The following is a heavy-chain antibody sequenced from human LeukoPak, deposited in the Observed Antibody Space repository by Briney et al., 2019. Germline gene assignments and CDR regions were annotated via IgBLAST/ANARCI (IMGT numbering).Heavy chain of an antibody. CDR1: SGSIFSSNW. D-gene: IGHD3-16*01. Sequence: SETLSLTCAVSSGSIFSSNWWSWVRQPPGKGLEWIGQIFHSGSTTYSPSLKSRVTISVDKSKNQFSLRLTSVTAADTAVYYCARDTIGIGLRLGEYTDYWGQGTLVTVSS. CDR2: IFHSGST. V-gene: IGHV4-4*02. CDR3: ARDTIGIGLRLGEYTDY. J-gene: IGHJ4*02.